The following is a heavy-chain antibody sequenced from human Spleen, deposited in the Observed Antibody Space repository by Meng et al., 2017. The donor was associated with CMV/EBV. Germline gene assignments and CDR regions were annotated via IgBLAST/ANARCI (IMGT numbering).Heavy chain of an antibody. Sequence: GGSLRLSCAASGFTFDDYAMHWVRQGPGKGLEWVSGISWNGGSTYYADSVKGRFTISRDNSKNTLYLQMNSLRAEDTAVYYCARKSIRGRDYYGMDVWGQGTTVTVSS. CDR2: ISWNGGST. D-gene: IGHD3-16*01. CDR3: ARKSIRGRDYYGMDV. V-gene: IGHV3-20*04. J-gene: IGHJ6*02. CDR1: GFTFDDYA.